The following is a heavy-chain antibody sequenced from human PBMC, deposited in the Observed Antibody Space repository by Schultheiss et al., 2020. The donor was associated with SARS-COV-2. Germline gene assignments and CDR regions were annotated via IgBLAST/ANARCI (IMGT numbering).Heavy chain of an antibody. CDR1: GYTFTGYY. Sequence: ASVKVSCKASGYTFTGYYMHWVRQATGQGLEWMGWMNPNSGGTNYAQKFQGRVTMTRNTSISTAYMELSSLRSEDTAVYYCARGDYDFWKPWGQGTLVTVSS. CDR2: MNPNSGGT. CDR3: ARGDYDFWKP. J-gene: IGHJ5*02. D-gene: IGHD3-3*01. V-gene: IGHV1-8*02.